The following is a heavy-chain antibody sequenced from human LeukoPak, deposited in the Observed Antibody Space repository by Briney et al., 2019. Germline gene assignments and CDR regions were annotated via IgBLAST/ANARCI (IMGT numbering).Heavy chain of an antibody. J-gene: IGHJ4*02. CDR1: GGSISSSSYY. Sequence: PSETLSLTCTVSGGSISSSSYYWGWLRQPPGKGLEWIGSIYYSGSTYYNPSLKSRVTISVDTSKNQFSLKLSSVTAADTAVYYCARGRLAVLDYWGQGTLVTVSS. V-gene: IGHV4-39*07. CDR2: IYYSGST. CDR3: ARGRLAVLDY. D-gene: IGHD3-22*01.